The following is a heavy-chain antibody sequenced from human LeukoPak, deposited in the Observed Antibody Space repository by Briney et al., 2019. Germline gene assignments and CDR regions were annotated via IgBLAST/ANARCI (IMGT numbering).Heavy chain of an antibody. Sequence: GASVTVSCKASGYTFTSYYMHWVRQAPGQGLEWMGIINPSGGSTSYAQKFQGRVTMTRDTSTSTVYMELSSLRSEDTAVYYCARAQGASYYYDSSGEFDYWGQGTLVTASS. CDR3: ARAQGASYYYDSSGEFDY. CDR1: GYTFTSYY. D-gene: IGHD3-22*01. V-gene: IGHV1-46*01. J-gene: IGHJ4*02. CDR2: INPSGGST.